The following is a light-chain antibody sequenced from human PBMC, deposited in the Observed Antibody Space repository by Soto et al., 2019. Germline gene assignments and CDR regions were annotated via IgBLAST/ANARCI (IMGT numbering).Light chain of an antibody. CDR2: DAF. Sequence: DIQMTQSPSTLSASAGDRVTISCRASQSIASWLAWYQQKAGKAPNLLIYDAFSLESGVPSRFSGSGSGTDFTLTISSLQPDDYATYYCQQYHTYPYTFGQGTKLE. CDR3: QQYHTYPYT. V-gene: IGKV1-5*01. J-gene: IGKJ2*01. CDR1: QSIASW.